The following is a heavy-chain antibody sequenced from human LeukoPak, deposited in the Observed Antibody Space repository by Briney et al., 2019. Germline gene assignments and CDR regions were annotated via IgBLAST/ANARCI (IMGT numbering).Heavy chain of an antibody. CDR2: INRDGSST. CDR1: GFTFSSYW. CDR3: ARDPIYCSSTSCYV. Sequence: GGSLRLSCAASGFTFSSYWMHWVRQAPGKGLVWVSRINRDGSSTTYADSVKGRFTISRDNAKNSLYLQMNSLRAEDTAVYYCARDPIYCSSTSCYVWGQGTLVTVSS. J-gene: IGHJ4*02. V-gene: IGHV3-74*01. D-gene: IGHD2-2*01.